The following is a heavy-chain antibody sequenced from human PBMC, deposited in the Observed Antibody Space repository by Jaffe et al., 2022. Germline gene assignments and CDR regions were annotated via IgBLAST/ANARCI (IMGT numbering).Heavy chain of an antibody. J-gene: IGHJ4*02. CDR2: ISWDGSGT. CDR1: GFTFDDYA. CDR3: AREFEGTNSLDH. Sequence: EVQLVESGGAVIKPGGSLRLSCATSGFTFDDYAMNWVRQAPGKGLEWVSLISWDGSGTYYADSVRGRFTISRDSFENSLYLQMNSLRPEDTALYYCAREFEGTNSLDHWGQGTLVTVSS. V-gene: IGHV3-43D*04.